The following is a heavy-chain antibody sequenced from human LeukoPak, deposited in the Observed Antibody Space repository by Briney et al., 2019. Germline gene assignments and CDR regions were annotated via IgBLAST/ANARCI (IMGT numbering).Heavy chain of an antibody. CDR3: ASDGWFGELFWFDP. V-gene: IGHV4-30-4*01. CDR1: GGSISSGDYY. D-gene: IGHD3-10*01. CDR2: IYYIGST. J-gene: IGHJ5*02. Sequence: QTSETLSLTCTVSGGSISSGDYYWSWIRQPPGKGLEWFVYIYYIGSTYYNPSLKSLVTISVDTSKNQFSLKLSSVTAADTAVYYCASDGWFGELFWFDPWGQGTLVTVSS.